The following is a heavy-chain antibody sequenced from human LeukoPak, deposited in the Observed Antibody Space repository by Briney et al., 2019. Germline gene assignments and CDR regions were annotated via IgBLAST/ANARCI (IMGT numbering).Heavy chain of an antibody. J-gene: IGHJ5*02. CDR3: ARVDGIGYCSSTSCLLFDP. V-gene: IGHV4-59*08. D-gene: IGHD2-2*01. Sequence: SETLSLTCTVSGGSISSYYWSWIRQPPGKGLEWIGYIYYSGSTNYNPSLKSRATISVDTSKNQSSLKLSSVTAADTAVYYCARVDGIGYCSSTSCLLFDPWGQGTLVTVSS. CDR2: IYYSGST. CDR1: GGSISSYY.